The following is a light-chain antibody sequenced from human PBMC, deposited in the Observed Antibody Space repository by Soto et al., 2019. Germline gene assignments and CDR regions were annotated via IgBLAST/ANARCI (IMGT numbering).Light chain of an antibody. CDR1: QSISSW. CDR2: KAS. Sequence: DIQLTQSPSSLSASVGDRVTLTCRASQSISSWLAWYQQKPGKAPKLLIYKASTLDSGVPSRFSGSGSGTEFTLTISSLQPEDFATYYCQQYNIYPWTFGQGTKVDIK. CDR3: QQYNIYPWT. J-gene: IGKJ1*01. V-gene: IGKV1-5*03.